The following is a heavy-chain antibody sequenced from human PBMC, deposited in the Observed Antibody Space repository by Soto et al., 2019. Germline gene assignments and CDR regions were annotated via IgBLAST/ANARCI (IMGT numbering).Heavy chain of an antibody. J-gene: IGHJ3*02. V-gene: IGHV3-23*01. CDR2: ISGSGGST. CDR3: ATDQVVYSYGYLWAFDI. CDR1: GFTFSSYA. D-gene: IGHD5-18*01. Sequence: EVQLLESGGGLVQPGGSLRLSCTASGFTFSSYAMSWVRQAPGKGLEWVSAISGSGGSTYYADSVKGRFTISRDNSKTTLYLQMNRLRAADTDVYYCATDQVVYSYGYLWAFDIWGQGTMVTVSS.